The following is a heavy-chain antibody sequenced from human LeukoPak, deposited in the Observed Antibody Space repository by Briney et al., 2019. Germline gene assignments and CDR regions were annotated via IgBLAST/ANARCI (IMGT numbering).Heavy chain of an antibody. J-gene: IGHJ6*03. V-gene: IGHV3-23*01. Sequence: GGSLRLSCAASGFTFSSYAMNWVRQAPRRGLEWVSGFSGSGGTTYYADSVKRRLTISRDNSKNTLYLQMNSLRAEDTAVYYCANGNRCTSPNCLGYYYFYMDVWGKGTTVTVSS. D-gene: IGHD2-8*01. CDR2: FSGSGGTT. CDR1: GFTFSSYA. CDR3: ANGNRCTSPNCLGYYYFYMDV.